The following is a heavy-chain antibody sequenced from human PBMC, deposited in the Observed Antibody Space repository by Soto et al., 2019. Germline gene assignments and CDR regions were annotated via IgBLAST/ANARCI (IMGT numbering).Heavy chain of an antibody. J-gene: IGHJ4*02. CDR3: ERTRYGGYEFDN. CDR1: NGSMTSSLW. Sequence: QLQLQESGPGLVKPSGTLSLTCTVSNGSMTSSLWWSWVRQSPGKGLKWIVEVAQSGFTSYDPSLKSRLPISRGRSKNQISLRLTSATAADTAVYYCERTRYGGYEFDNWGQGTLVTVSS. V-gene: IGHV4-4*02. CDR2: VAQSGFT. D-gene: IGHD5-12*01.